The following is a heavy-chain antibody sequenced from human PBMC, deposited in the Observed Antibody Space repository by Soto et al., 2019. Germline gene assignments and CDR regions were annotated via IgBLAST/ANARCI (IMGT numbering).Heavy chain of an antibody. V-gene: IGHV4-30-4*02. Sequence: SETLSLTCTVSGGSISSDDFYWSWIRQPPGKGLEWIGYIYYSGSTYYNPSLKSRVTISVDTSKNQFSLTLSSVTAADTAVYYCARIITSAANFFDYWGQGILVTVS. D-gene: IGHD2-2*01. J-gene: IGHJ4*02. CDR1: GGSISSDDFY. CDR3: ARIITSAANFFDY. CDR2: IYYSGST.